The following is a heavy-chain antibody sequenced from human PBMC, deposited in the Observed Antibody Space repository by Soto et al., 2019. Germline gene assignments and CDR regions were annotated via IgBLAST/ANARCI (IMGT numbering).Heavy chain of an antibody. V-gene: IGHV1-18*01. CDR2: ISAYNGNT. CDR1: GYTFTSYG. Sequence: QVQLVQSGAEVKKPGASVKVSCKASGYTFTSYGISLVRQAPGQGLEWMGWISAYNGNTNCAQTLQGRVTMTTDTSTSTAYMELRSLRADDTAVYYCARGGNWNYAHYYYYMDVWGKGTTVTVSS. J-gene: IGHJ6*03. D-gene: IGHD1-7*01. CDR3: ARGGNWNYAHYYYYMDV.